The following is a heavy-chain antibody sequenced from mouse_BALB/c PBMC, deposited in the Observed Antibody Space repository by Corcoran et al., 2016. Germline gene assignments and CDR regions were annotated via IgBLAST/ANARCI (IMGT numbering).Heavy chain of an antibody. CDR1: GYTFTNYG. V-gene: IGHV9-3-1*01. Sequence: QIQLVQSGPELTKPGETVKISCKASGYTFTNYGMNWVKQAPGKGLKWMGWINTYTGEPTYADDFKGRFAFSLENSASTAYLQINNLKNEDTATYFCARRMIAMDYWGQGTSVTVSS. CDR2: INTYTGEP. J-gene: IGHJ4*01. CDR3: ARRMIAMDY. D-gene: IGHD2-3*01.